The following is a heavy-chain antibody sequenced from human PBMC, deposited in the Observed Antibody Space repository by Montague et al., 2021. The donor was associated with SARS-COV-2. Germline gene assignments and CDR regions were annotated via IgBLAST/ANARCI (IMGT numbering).Heavy chain of an antibody. CDR3: AREPRETGSDWYYDFSSGYSRARGYYYYGMDV. CDR2: ISSSGSTI. CDR1: GGSFSSYE. D-gene: IGHD3-3*01. Sequence: LSLTCTVSGGSFSSYEMNWVRQAPGKGLEWVSYISSSGSTIYYADSVKGRFTISRDNAKNSLYLQMNSLRAEDTAAYYCAREPRETGSDWYYDFSSGYSRARGYYYYGMDVWGQGTTVTVSS. J-gene: IGHJ6*02. V-gene: IGHV3-48*03.